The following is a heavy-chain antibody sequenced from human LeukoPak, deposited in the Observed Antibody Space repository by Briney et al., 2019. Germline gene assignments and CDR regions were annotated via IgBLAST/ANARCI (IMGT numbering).Heavy chain of an antibody. CDR2: ISYDGSNK. J-gene: IGHJ4*02. Sequence: PGGSLRLSCAASGFTFSSYAMHWVRQAPGKGLEWVAVISYDGSNKYYADSVKGRFTISRDNSKNTLYLQMNSLRAEDTAVYYCARSLEAWYGSGSYYVLDYWGQGTLVTVSS. D-gene: IGHD3-10*01. CDR1: GFTFSSYA. CDR3: ARSLEAWYGSGSYYVLDY. V-gene: IGHV3-30-3*01.